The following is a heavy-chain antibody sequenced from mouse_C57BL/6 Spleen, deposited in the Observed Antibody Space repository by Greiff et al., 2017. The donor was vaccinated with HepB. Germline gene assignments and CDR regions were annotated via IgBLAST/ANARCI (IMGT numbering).Heavy chain of an antibody. CDR1: GYTFTEYT. CDR2: FYPGSGSI. V-gene: IGHV1-62-2*01. CDR3: ARHEETAEGRGYAMDY. J-gene: IGHJ4*01. D-gene: IGHD3-2*01. Sequence: VQLQQSGAELVKPGASVKLSCKASGYTFTEYTIHWVKQRSGQGLEWIGWFYPGSGSIKYNEKFKDKATLTADKSSSTVYMELSRLTSEDSAVYCGARHEETAEGRGYAMDYWGQGTSVTVSS.